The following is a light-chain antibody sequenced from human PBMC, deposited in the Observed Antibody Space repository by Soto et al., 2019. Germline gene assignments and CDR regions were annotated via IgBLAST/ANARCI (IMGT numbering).Light chain of an antibody. J-gene: IGLJ2*01. CDR3: QSYDISLSASV. CDR1: NSSIGAGYA. CDR2: ANN. Sequence: QSVLTQPPSVSGAPGQTVTISCTGSNSSIGAGYAVHWYQQLPGTAPKLLIYANNIRPSGVPDRLSGSKSGTSASLAITGLQAEDEAYYYCQSYDISLSASVFGGGTKVTVL. V-gene: IGLV1-40*01.